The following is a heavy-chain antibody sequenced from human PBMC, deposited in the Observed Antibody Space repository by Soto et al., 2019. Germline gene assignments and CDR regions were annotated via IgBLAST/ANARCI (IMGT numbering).Heavy chain of an antibody. V-gene: IGHV4-59*08. CDR3: ARQLWFGTLNGMDV. D-gene: IGHD3-10*01. CDR2: IYYSGST. J-gene: IGHJ6*02. CDR1: GGSISSYY. Sequence: SETLSLTCIVSGGSISSYYWSWIRQPPGKGLEWIGYIYYSGSTNYNPSLESRVTISLDTSKNQFSLKVSSVTAADTAVYYCARQLWFGTLNGMDVWGQGTTVTVSS.